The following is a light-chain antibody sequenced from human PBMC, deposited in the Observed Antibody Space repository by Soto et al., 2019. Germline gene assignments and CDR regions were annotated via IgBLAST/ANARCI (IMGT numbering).Light chain of an antibody. J-gene: IGLJ3*02. CDR2: DVS. CDR1: YSDIGAYKY. Sequence: QSALTQPASVSGCPLQSIAISCTGTYSDIGAYKYVSWYQQHPGQVPKLIIYDVSSRPPGVSDRFSGSKSGNTASLTISGLQAEEEADYCGASWTGSSTVVFGGGT. V-gene: IGLV2-14*03. CDR3: ASWTGSSTVV.